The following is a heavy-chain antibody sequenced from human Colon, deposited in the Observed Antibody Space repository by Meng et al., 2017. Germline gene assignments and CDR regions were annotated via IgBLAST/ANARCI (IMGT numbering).Heavy chain of an antibody. V-gene: IGHV6-1*01. J-gene: IGHJ4*02. CDR3: ARDSSSSAYSPFDY. CDR2: TYYRSKWYN. CDR1: GDSVSSNSAA. Sequence: QVQLQHSGPGLGKPPQTLSPPCAISGDSVSSNSAAWNWIRQSPSRGLEWLGRTYYRSKWYNDYAVSVKSRITINPDTSKNQFSLQLNSVTPEDTAVYYCARDSSSSAYSPFDYWGQGTLVTVSS. D-gene: IGHD3-22*01.